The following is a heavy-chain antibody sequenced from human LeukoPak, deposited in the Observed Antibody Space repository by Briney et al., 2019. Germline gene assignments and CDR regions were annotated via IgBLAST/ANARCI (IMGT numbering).Heavy chain of an antibody. V-gene: IGHV1-69*05. CDR3: ASPREYQLLYPFDY. D-gene: IGHD2-2*02. Sequence: ASVKVSCKASGGTFSSYAISWVRQAPGQGLEWMGGIISIFGTANYAQKFQGRVTITTDESTSTAYMELSSLRSEDTAVYYCASPREYQLLYPFDYWGQGTLVTVSS. CDR1: GGTFSSYA. J-gene: IGHJ4*02. CDR2: IISIFGTA.